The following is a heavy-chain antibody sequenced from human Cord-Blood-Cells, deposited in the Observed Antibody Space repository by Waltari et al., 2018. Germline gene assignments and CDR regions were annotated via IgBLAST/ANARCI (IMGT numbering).Heavy chain of an antibody. V-gene: IGHV3-48*02. J-gene: IGHJ5*02. CDR1: GFTLSSYT. D-gene: IGHD6-19*01. Sequence: EVQLVESGGGLVQPGGSLRLSCAASGFTLSSYTMNWVRQAPGKGLEWVSYISSSSSTIYYADSVKGRFTISRDNAKNSLYLQMNSLRDEDTAVYYCARVTAVADWFDPWGQGTLVTVSS. CDR2: ISSSSSTI. CDR3: ARVTAVADWFDP.